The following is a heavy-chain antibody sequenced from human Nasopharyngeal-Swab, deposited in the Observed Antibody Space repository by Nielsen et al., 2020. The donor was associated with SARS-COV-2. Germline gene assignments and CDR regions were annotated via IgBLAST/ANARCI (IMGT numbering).Heavy chain of an antibody. D-gene: IGHD5-12*01. CDR3: ARGFIVATIFHYYYYMDV. CDR2: MNPNSGNT. Sequence: ASVKVSCKASGGTLSSYAISWVRQATGQGLEWMGWMNPNSGNTGYAQKFQGRVTMTRNTSISTAYMELSSLRSEDTAVYYCARGFIVATIFHYYYYMDVWGKGTTVTVSS. V-gene: IGHV1-8*02. J-gene: IGHJ6*03. CDR1: GGTLSSYA.